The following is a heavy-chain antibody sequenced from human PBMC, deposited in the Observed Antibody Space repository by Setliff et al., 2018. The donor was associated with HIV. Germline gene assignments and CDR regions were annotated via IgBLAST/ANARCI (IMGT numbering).Heavy chain of an antibody. Sequence: PSETLSLTCTVSGGSISSTNYFWGWIRQPPGKGLEWIGTIYYHGSTYYNPSLKSRVTISIDTSKNQFSLQLTPVTAADTAVYFCARHAAAAPFRYWGQGTLVTVSS. CDR3: ARHAAAAPFRY. CDR1: GGSISSTNYF. D-gene: IGHD6-13*01. V-gene: IGHV4-39*01. J-gene: IGHJ4*02. CDR2: IYYHGST.